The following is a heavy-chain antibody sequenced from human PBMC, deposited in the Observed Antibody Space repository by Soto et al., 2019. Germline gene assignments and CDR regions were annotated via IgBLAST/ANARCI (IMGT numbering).Heavy chain of an antibody. CDR3: AKGGGFSTDFDY. CDR2: VSWDSDII. Sequence: EVQLVESGGGLVHPGKSLRLSCAASGFTFDDYSMQWVRQAPGKGLEWVSTVSWDSDIIYYANSVKGRFIISRDNAKNSLYLQMNSLTLEDTALYYCAKGGGFSTDFDYWGQGTLVTVSS. V-gene: IGHV3-9*01. J-gene: IGHJ4*02. D-gene: IGHD2-8*02. CDR1: GFTFDDYS.